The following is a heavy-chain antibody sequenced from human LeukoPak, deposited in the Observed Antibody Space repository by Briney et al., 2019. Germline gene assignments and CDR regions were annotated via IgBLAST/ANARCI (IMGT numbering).Heavy chain of an antibody. V-gene: IGHV4-30-2*01. D-gene: IGHD2-2*01. Sequence: PSQTLSLTCTVSGGSISSGGYYWSWIRQPPGKGLEWIGYIYHSGSTYYNPSLKSRVTISVDRSKNQFSLKLSSVTAADTAVYYCARGAVVVPAAIDYWGQGTLVTVSS. CDR3: ARGAVVVPAAIDY. J-gene: IGHJ4*02. CDR1: GGSISSGGYY. CDR2: IYHSGST.